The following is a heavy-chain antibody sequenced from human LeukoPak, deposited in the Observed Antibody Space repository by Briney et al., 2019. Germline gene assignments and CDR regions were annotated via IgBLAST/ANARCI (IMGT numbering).Heavy chain of an antibody. Sequence: GGSLRLSCAASGFTFSSYSMNWVRQAPGKGLEWVAFIRYDGSNKYYADSVKGRLTISRDNSKNTLYLQMNSLRAEDTAVYYCAKVPPVGLDAFDIWGQGTMVTVSS. D-gene: IGHD4-23*01. CDR2: IRYDGSNK. J-gene: IGHJ3*02. V-gene: IGHV3-30*02. CDR3: AKVPPVGLDAFDI. CDR1: GFTFSSYS.